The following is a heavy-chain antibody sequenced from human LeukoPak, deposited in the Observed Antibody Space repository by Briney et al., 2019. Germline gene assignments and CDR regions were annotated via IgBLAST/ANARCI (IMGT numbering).Heavy chain of an antibody. J-gene: IGHJ4*02. CDR1: GYTFTAYY. Sequence: ASVKVSCKASGYTFTAYYMHWVRQAPGQGLEWMGWINPNSGNTGYAQKFQGRVTMTRNTSISTAYMELSSLRSEDTAVYYCARGRGATFDYWGQGTLVTVSS. V-gene: IGHV1-8*02. CDR2: INPNSGNT. D-gene: IGHD1-26*01. CDR3: ARGRGATFDY.